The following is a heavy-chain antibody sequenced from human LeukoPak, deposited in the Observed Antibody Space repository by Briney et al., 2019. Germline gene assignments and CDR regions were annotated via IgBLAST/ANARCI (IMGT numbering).Heavy chain of an antibody. V-gene: IGHV3-7*01. CDR1: GFTFSRAW. CDR3: ARDADGYED. Sequence: PGGSLRLSCAASGFTFSRAWMSWVRQAPGEGLEWVANIKEDGGEDYYADSVKGRFAISKDNAKNSLYLQMNNLRAEDTAMYYCARDADGYEDWGQGTLVIVSS. J-gene: IGHJ4*02. CDR2: IKEDGGED. D-gene: IGHD5-24*01.